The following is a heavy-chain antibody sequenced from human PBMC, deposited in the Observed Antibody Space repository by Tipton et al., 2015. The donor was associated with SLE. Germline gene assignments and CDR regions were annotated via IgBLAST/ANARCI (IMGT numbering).Heavy chain of an antibody. Sequence: GLVKPSETLSLTCAVYGGSFSGYYWSWIRQPPGKGLEWIGEINHSGSTNYNPSLKGRVTISVDTSKNQFSLKLSSVTAADTAVYYCAKRNDFWSGYYGYYYGMDVWDQGTTVTVSS. CDR2: INHSGST. V-gene: IGHV4-34*01. J-gene: IGHJ6*02. CDR3: AKRNDFWSGYYGYYYGMDV. CDR1: GGSFSGYY. D-gene: IGHD3-3*01.